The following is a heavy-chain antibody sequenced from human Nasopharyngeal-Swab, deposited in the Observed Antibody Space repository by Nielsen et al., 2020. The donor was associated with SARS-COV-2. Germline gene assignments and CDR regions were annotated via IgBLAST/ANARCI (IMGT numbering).Heavy chain of an antibody. CDR1: GASMSSSGYH. CDR2: IHYGGGT. Sequence: SETLSLTCTVAGASMSSSGYHWGWIRQPPGKGLEWIGSIHYGGGTYYNPSLSRRVTLAVDASRNQFSLTVTSVTAADTALYYCVRREYSNRLDPWGQGTLVTVSS. D-gene: IGHD2/OR15-2a*01. V-gene: IGHV4-39*01. J-gene: IGHJ5*02. CDR3: VRREYSNRLDP.